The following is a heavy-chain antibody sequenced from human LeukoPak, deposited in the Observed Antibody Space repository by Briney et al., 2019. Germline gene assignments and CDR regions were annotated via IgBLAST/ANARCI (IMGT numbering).Heavy chain of an antibody. V-gene: IGHV1-46*01. CDR3: ARGPQKYYDILTGYFDIWFDP. CDR2: INPSGGST. CDR1: GYTFTSYY. D-gene: IGHD3-9*01. J-gene: IGHJ5*02. Sequence: ASVKVSCKASGYTFTSYYMHWVRQAPGQGLEWMGIINPSGGSTSYAQKFQGRVTMTRDMSTSTVYMELSSLRAEDTAVYYCARGPQKYYDILTGYFDIWFDPWGQGTLVTVSP.